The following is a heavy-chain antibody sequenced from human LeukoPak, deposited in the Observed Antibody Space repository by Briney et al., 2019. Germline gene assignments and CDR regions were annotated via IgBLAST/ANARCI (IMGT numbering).Heavy chain of an antibody. D-gene: IGHD3-9*01. Sequence: ASVKVSCKASGYTFTSYGISWVRQAPGQGLEWMGWISAYNGNTNYAQKLQGRVTMTTDTSTSTAYMELRSLRSDDTAVYYCARGRDGRDILTGLDYWGQGTLVTVSS. J-gene: IGHJ4*02. CDR3: ARGRDGRDILTGLDY. CDR1: GYTFTSYG. CDR2: ISAYNGNT. V-gene: IGHV1-18*01.